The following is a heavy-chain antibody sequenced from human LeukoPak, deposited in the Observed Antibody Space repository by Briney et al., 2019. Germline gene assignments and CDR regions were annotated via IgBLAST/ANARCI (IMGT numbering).Heavy chain of an antibody. CDR3: HLRDYYDGSEFDY. V-gene: IGHV4-34*01. CDR1: GGSFSGYY. J-gene: IGHJ4*02. CDR2: INHSGST. D-gene: IGHD3-22*01. Sequence: SETLSLTCAVYGGSFSGYYWSWIRQPPGKGLEWIGEINHSGSTNYNPSLKSRVTISVDTSKNQFSLKLSSVTAADTAVYYCHLRDYYDGSEFDYWGQGTLVTVSS.